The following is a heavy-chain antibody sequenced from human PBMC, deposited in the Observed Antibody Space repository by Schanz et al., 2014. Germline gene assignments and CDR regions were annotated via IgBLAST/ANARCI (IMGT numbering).Heavy chain of an antibody. CDR3: ATGPHIVVAFDY. D-gene: IGHD2-21*01. CDR2: ISHDGYST. V-gene: IGHV3-23*04. CDR1: GFTFSNYW. J-gene: IGHJ4*02. Sequence: EVQLVESGGDLVRPGGSLRLSCVASGFTFSNYWMTWVRQAPGKGLEYVSAISHDGYSTYYADSVKGRFTISRDNAKNSLFLQMNSLTSEDTAVYYCATGPHIVVAFDYWGQGTLVTVSS.